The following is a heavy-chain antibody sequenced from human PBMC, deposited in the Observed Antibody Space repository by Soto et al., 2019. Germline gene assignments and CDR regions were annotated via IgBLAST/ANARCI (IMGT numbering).Heavy chain of an antibody. Sequence: QVQLVESGGGLVKPGGSLRLSCAASGFTFSDYYMSWIRQAPGKGLEWVAYISSSGSTIYYADSVKGRFTISRDNAKNSLYLQMNSLRAEDTAVYYCARDQSARYCSGGSCPLNWFDPWGQGTLVTVSS. CDR2: ISSSGSTI. CDR3: ARDQSARYCSGGSCPLNWFDP. D-gene: IGHD2-15*01. V-gene: IGHV3-11*01. J-gene: IGHJ5*02. CDR1: GFTFSDYY.